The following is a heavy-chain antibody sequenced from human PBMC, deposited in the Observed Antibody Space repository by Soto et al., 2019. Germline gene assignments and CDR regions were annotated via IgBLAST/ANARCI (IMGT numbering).Heavy chain of an antibody. Sequence: QVHLVQSGAEVRKPGASVKVSCKGSGYTFTSYGITWVRQAPGQGLEWMGWISAHNGNTNYAQKLQGRVTVTRDTSGSTAYMELRSLRYDDTAVYYCARWRYGDYWGQGALVTVSS. CDR3: ARWRYGDY. CDR1: GYTFTSYG. V-gene: IGHV1-18*01. J-gene: IGHJ4*02. CDR2: ISAHNGNT. D-gene: IGHD1-1*01.